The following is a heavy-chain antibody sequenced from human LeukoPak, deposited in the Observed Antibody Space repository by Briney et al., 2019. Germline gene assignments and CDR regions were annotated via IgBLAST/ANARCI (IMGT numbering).Heavy chain of an antibody. V-gene: IGHV3-49*04. Sequence: GGSLRLSCAASGFTFDDSVMSWVRQAPGKGLEWLGFVRSKTYGGTTEYAASVKGRFTISRDDSKSIAYLQINSLITEDTAMYYCTRDALRGSGLFSGDAFDIWGQGTVVTVSS. D-gene: IGHD5-12*01. CDR2: VRSKTYGGTT. CDR1: GFTFDDSV. CDR3: TRDALRGSGLFSGDAFDI. J-gene: IGHJ3*02.